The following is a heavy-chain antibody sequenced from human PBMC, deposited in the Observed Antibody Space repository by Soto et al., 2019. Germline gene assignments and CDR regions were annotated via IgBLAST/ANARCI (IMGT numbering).Heavy chain of an antibody. V-gene: IGHV1-69*13. D-gene: IGHD2-15*01. CDR3: ARKYCSGGSCYYKGGWFDP. CDR2: IIPIFGTA. Sequence: SVKVSCKASGGTFSSYAISWVRQAPGQGLEWMGGIIPIFGTANYARKFQGRVTITADESTSTAYMELSSLRSEDTAVYYCARKYCSGGSCYYKGGWFDPWGQGTLVTVSS. J-gene: IGHJ5*02. CDR1: GGTFSSYA.